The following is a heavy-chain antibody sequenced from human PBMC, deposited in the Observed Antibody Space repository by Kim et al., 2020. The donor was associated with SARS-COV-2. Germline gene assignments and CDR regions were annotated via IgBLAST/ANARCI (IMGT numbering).Heavy chain of an antibody. V-gene: IGHV3-23*03. J-gene: IGHJ6*02. Sequence: TNKADSVEGRFTISRDNSKNTLYLQMNSLRAEDTAVYYCAKAQTYYDMDVWGQGTTVTVSS. CDR2: T. CDR3: AKAQTYYDMDV.